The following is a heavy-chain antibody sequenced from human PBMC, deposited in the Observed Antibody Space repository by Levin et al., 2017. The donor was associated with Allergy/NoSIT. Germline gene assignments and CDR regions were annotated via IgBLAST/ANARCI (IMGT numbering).Heavy chain of an antibody. J-gene: IGHJ4*02. Sequence: GESLKISCRTSGYIFTSYNIHWVRQASGQGLEWLGWMNPNSGHTGYAQRFQGRVTMTKNISISTAYMEVSGLRPEDTAVYYCASLDPAMALDSWGQGTLVTVSS. CDR3: ASLDPAMALDS. D-gene: IGHD5-18*01. CDR1: GYIFTSYN. V-gene: IGHV1-8*02. CDR2: MNPNSGHT.